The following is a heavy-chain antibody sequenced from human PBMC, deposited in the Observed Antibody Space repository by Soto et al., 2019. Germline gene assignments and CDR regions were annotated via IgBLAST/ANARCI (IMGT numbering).Heavy chain of an antibody. D-gene: IGHD2-21*01. J-gene: IGHJ4*02. V-gene: IGHV3-23*01. CDR3: AKAYFVWSSEQPYYFDY. CDR2: ISGSGGRS. Sequence: EVQLLDSGGGLVQPGGSLRLSCAASGFTFSNYAMTWVRQGPGKGLEWVSGISGSGGRSYYADSVKGRLTISRDNSKSRLYLQMNSLRAEDTAVYYCAKAYFVWSSEQPYYFDYWGQGTLVTVSS. CDR1: GFTFSNYA.